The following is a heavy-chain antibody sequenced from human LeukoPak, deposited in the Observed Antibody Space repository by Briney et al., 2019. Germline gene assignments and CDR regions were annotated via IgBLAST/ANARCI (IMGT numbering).Heavy chain of an antibody. V-gene: IGHV3-21*01. CDR3: ARDTSREGGAYDYVWGSYRYNYYFDY. CDR2: ISSSSSYI. Sequence: GGSLRLSCAASGFTFSSYSMNWVRQAPGKGLEWVSSISSSSSYIYYADSVKGRFTISRDNAKNSLYLQMNSLRAEDTAVYYCARDTSREGGAYDYVWGSYRYNYYFDYWGQGTLVTVSS. J-gene: IGHJ4*02. CDR1: GFTFSSYS. D-gene: IGHD3-16*02.